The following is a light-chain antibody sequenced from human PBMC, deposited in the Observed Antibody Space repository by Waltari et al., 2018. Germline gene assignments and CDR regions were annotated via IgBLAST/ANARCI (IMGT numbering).Light chain of an antibody. V-gene: IGLV1-40*01. CDR2: GNT. CDR1: SSTLGARYD. Sequence: QSVLTQPPSVSGAPGQSVTISCTGSSSTLGARYDVHWYQQVPGAAPKLLIYGNTNRPSGVPDRFSGSKSGTSASLAITGLQAEDEADYYCQSYDSSLSVLFGGGTKLTVL. J-gene: IGLJ2*01. CDR3: QSYDSSLSVL.